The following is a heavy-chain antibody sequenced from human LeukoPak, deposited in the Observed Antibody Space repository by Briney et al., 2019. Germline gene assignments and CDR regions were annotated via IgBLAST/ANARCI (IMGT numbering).Heavy chain of an antibody. CDR3: ARVFGRQLPDY. J-gene: IGHJ4*02. Sequence: ASVKVSCKASGYTFTAYYMHWVRQAPGQGLEWMGWVNPNSGGTNYAQKFQGRVTMTKDTSISTAYMELSRLRSDDTAVYYCARVFGRQLPDYWGQGTLVTVSS. V-gene: IGHV1-2*02. CDR1: GYTFTAYY. D-gene: IGHD1-26*01. CDR2: VNPNSGGT.